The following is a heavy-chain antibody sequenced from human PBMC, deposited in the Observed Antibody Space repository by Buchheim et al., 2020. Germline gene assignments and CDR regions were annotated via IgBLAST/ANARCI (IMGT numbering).Heavy chain of an antibody. V-gene: IGHV4-59*01. D-gene: IGHD3-22*01. CDR1: GVSISDYY. CDR3: AGDYFDSSGYSDY. CDR2: LYNSGST. J-gene: IGHJ4*02. Sequence: QVQLQESGPGLVEPSETLSLTCTVSGVSISDYYWSWIRQPPGKGLEWIGYLYNSGSTNFNPSLKSRVTISVDASKNQFSLNLSSVTAVDTAVYYCAGDYFDSSGYSDYWGQGTL.